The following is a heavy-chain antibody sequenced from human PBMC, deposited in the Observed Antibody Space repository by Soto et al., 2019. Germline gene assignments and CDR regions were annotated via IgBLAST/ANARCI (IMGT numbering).Heavy chain of an antibody. J-gene: IGHJ4*02. V-gene: IGHV3-30*18. Sequence: QVHLVESGGGVVQPGRSLRLSCAASGFIFSSYGMHWVRQAPGKGLEWVAVISHDGNKKYYADSVKGRFTISRDNSKNTLNLQMNSLRAEDTAVYYCAKDLDLTVAGPDFDYWGQGTLVTVSS. D-gene: IGHD6-19*01. CDR1: GFIFSSYG. CDR2: ISHDGNKK. CDR3: AKDLDLTVAGPDFDY.